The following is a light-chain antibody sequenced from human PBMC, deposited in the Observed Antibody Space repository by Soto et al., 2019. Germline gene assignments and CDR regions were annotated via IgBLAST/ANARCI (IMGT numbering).Light chain of an antibody. Sequence: ETIVTHSKRTQALSVGRGCTPCCRPSQSVVSSYLAWYQKQPGQAPRLLISGASSRATGIPDRDRGMGSGPDFSLAISRLEPEGLAVGFCVVYDWSPLTFRPGTKVDIK. V-gene: IGKV3-20*01. J-gene: IGKJ3*01. CDR2: GAS. CDR3: VVYDWSPLT. CDR1: QSVVSSY.